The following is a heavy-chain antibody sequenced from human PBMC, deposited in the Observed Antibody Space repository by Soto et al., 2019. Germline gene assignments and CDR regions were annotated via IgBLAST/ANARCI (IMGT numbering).Heavy chain of an antibody. J-gene: IGHJ4*02. CDR2: STSGGRSI. CDR1: GFTFSDYE. D-gene: IGHD1-1*01. CDR3: VRRMASTEQ. V-gene: IGHV3-48*03. Sequence: GGSLRLSCTASGFTFSDYEMNCLRQAPGKGLEWVSYSTSGGRSIYYADSVKGRFIISRDNAENSLYLQMNSLRPEDTAVYYCVRRMASTEQWGQGTMVTVSS.